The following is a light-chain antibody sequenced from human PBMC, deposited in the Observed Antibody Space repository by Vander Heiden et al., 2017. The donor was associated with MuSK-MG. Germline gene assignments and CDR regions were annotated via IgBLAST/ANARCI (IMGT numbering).Light chain of an antibody. J-gene: IGKJ4*01. Sequence: DIVMTQSPDTLALSLGERATINCRSSQSVLYHSNNYLAWYQQKPGRPPRLLIYWASARESGVPDRFNGSGSGTDFTLTISNLQADDVAVYYCQQYFNTLPLTFGGGTKVEIK. CDR3: QQYFNTLPLT. CDR2: WAS. CDR1: QSVLYHSNNY. V-gene: IGKV4-1*01.